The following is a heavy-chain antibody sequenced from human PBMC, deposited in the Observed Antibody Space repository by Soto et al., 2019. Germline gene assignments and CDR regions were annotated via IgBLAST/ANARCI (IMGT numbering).Heavy chain of an antibody. V-gene: IGHV3-7*03. CDR3: SRENWFQDY. J-gene: IGHJ4*02. CDR1: GFTFSVYY. Sequence: GGSLRLSCAASGFTFSVYYMTWVRQAPGKGLEWVASIKNDGSEQYYVDSVKGRFTTSRDNAKNSVYLQMNSLRAGDTALYYCSRENWFQDYWGQGTLVTVSS. D-gene: IGHD3-10*01. CDR2: IKNDGSEQ.